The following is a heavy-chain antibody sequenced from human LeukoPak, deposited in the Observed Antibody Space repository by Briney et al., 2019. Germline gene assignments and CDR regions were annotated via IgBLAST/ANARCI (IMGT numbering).Heavy chain of an antibody. CDR3: ARGRSIAVAGDAFDI. D-gene: IGHD6-19*01. CDR1: GYTFTSYG. Sequence: ASVKVSCKAPGYTFTSYGISWVRQAPGQGLEWMGWISAYNGNTNYAQKLQGRVTMTTGTSTSTAYMELRSLRSDDTAVYYCARGRSIAVAGDAFDIWGQGTMVTVSS. J-gene: IGHJ3*02. CDR2: ISAYNGNT. V-gene: IGHV1-18*01.